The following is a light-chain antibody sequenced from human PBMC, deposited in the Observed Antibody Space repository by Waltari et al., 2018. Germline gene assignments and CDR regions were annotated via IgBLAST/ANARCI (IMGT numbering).Light chain of an antibody. V-gene: IGKV3-15*01. Sequence: ETVVTPSPATLSVSPGERATLSGRTRQTIGSGLAWYQQKPGQAPRLVIYGASIRATGIPPRFSGSGSETEFALTISGLQSEDFAVYYCQQYNNWPPGTFGQGTKVEI. CDR3: QQYNNWPPGT. J-gene: IGKJ1*01. CDR2: GAS. CDR1: QTIGSG.